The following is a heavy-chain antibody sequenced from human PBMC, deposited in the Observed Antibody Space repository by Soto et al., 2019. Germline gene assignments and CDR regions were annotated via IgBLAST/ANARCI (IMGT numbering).Heavy chain of an antibody. CDR2: TYYRSKWYN. J-gene: IGHJ6*02. CDR1: GDSVSSNSAA. V-gene: IGHV6-1*01. CDR3: ARGLRFTYYYGWGERRPVGYYYGMDV. Sequence: SQTLSLTCAISGDSVSSNSAAWNWIRQSPSRGLEWLGRTYYRSKWYNDYAVSVKSRITINPDTSKNQFSLQLNSVTPEDTAVYYCARGLRFTYYYGWGERRPVGYYYGMDVWGQGTTVTVSS. D-gene: IGHD3-10*01.